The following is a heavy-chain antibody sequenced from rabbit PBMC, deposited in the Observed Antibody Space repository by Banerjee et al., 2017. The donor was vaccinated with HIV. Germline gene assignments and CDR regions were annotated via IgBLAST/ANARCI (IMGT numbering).Heavy chain of an antibody. J-gene: IGHJ4*01. CDR1: GIDFSSSYW. CDR3: ARFGGVTNNGLNL. D-gene: IGHD4-1*01. Sequence: QEQLVESGGDLVKPGASLTLTCTASGIDFSSSYWIYWVRQAPGEGLEWIACIYAGSSGSTYYASWAKGRFTISKTSSTTVTLQMTSLTAADTATYFCARFGGVTNNGLNLWGPGTLVTVS. V-gene: IGHV1S45*01. CDR2: IYAGSSGST.